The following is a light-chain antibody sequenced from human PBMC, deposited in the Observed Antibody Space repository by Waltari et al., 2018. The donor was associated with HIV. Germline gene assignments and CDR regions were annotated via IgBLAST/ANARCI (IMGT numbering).Light chain of an antibody. CDR1: QSVSSY. J-gene: IGKJ2*01. CDR2: DAS. V-gene: IGKV3-11*01. Sequence: EIVLTQSPATLSLSPGERATLSCRARQSVSSYLAWYQQKPGQAPRLLIYDASNRASGIPARFSGSGSGTDFTLTISSLEPEDFAVYYCQQRSDWLDTFGQGTKVEIK. CDR3: QQRSDWLDT.